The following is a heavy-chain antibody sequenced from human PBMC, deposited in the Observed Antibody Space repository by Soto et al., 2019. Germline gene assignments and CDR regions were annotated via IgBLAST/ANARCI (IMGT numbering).Heavy chain of an antibody. V-gene: IGHV4-39*02. D-gene: IGHD3-16*01. J-gene: IGHJ5*02. CDR1: GGSVSIGSYY. Sequence: PSETLSLTCSVSGGSVSIGSYYWGWIRQPPGKGLEWIGSIYYSGSTHYNPSLKSRVTISVDTSKNQFSLKLASVTAADTAVYYCARGGVRLLGGWFDPWGQGSLVTVSS. CDR3: ARGGVRLLGGWFDP. CDR2: IYYSGST.